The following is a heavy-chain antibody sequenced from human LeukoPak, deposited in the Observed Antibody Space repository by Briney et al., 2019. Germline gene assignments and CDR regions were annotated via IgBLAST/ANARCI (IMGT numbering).Heavy chain of an antibody. CDR2: INHSGST. CDR3: ARRTYYYDSSGYYYFDY. J-gene: IGHJ4*02. V-gene: IGHV4-34*01. CDR1: GGSFSGYY. Sequence: SETLSLTCAVYGGSFSGYYWSWIHQPPGKGLEWIGEINHSGSTNYNPSLKSRVTISVDTSKNQFSLKLSSVTAADTAVYYCARRTYYYDSSGYYYFDYWGQGTLVTVSS. D-gene: IGHD3-22*01.